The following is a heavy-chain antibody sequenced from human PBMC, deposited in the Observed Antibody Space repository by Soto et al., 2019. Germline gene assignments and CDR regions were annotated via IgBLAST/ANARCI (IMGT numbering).Heavy chain of an antibody. V-gene: IGHV3-23*01. CDR2: ISGSGGST. J-gene: IGHJ6*02. CDR1: GFTFSSYA. D-gene: IGHD2-15*01. CDR3: AKGYCSGGSCYGTYYYYGMDV. Sequence: EVQLLESGGGLVQPGGSLRLSCAASGFTFSSYAMSWVRQAPGKGLEWVSAISGSGGSTYYADSVKGRFTISRDNSKNTLYLQMNSLRAEDTAVYYCAKGYCSGGSCYGTYYYYGMDVWGQGTTVTVSS.